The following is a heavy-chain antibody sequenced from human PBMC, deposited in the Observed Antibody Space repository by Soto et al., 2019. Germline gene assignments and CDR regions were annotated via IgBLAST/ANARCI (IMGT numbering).Heavy chain of an antibody. V-gene: IGHV3-15*01. CDR2: IKSKLSGGTT. D-gene: IGHD5-18*01. J-gene: IGHJ4*02. CDR1: GFIFSNSW. CDR3: ATEGYTYGYHGLDS. Sequence: PGGSLRLSCTASGFIFSNSWMSWVRQAPGKGLEWVGRIKSKLSGGTTDYAAPVKGRFTISRDDSKNTLFLQMNSLKTEDTAVYYCATEGYTYGYHGLDSWGQGTLVTVSS.